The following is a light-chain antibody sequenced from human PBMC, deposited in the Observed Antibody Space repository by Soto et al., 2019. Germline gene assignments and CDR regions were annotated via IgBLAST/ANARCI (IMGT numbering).Light chain of an antibody. CDR2: LGS. CDR3: MQARQTPLT. J-gene: IGKJ1*01. Sequence: DIVMTQSPLSLPVTPGEPASISCRSSQSLLHSNGYNYLAWYLQKPGQSPQLLSYLGSNRSSVVTDRLSSSAAGTDITLKNSRVEAEDVGFYYCMQARQTPLTFGQGTKVEIK. V-gene: IGKV2-28*01. CDR1: QSLLHSNGYNY.